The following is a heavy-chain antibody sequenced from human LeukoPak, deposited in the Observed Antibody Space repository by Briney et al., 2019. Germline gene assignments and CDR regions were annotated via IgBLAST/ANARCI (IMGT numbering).Heavy chain of an antibody. Sequence: GGSLRLSCAASRFTFSNYAMSWVRQAPGKGLEWVSGITGSGGSTYYADSVKGRFTISRDNSKNTLYLQLNSLRAEDTAGYYCAKVEGSAYPDRSIDYWGQGTLVTVSS. V-gene: IGHV3-23*01. CDR2: ITGSGGST. J-gene: IGHJ4*02. CDR1: RFTFSNYA. D-gene: IGHD3-22*01. CDR3: AKVEGSAYPDRSIDY.